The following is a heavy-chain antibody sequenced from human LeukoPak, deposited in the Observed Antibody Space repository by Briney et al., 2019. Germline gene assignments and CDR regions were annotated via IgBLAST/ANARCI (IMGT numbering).Heavy chain of an antibody. CDR1: GGSISSYY. D-gene: IGHD4-17*01. CDR2: IYYSGST. CDR3: ARGSTVTTYYYYGMDV. J-gene: IGHJ6*02. V-gene: IGHV4-59*01. Sequence: SETLSLTCTVSGGSISSYYWSWIRQPPGKGLEWIGYIYYSGSTNYNPSLKSRVTISVDTSKNQFSLKLSSVTAADTAVYYCARGSTVTTYYYYGMDVWGQGTTVTVSS.